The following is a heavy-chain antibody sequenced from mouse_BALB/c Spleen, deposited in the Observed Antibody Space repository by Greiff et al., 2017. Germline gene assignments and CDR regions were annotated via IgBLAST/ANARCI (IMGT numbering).Heavy chain of an antibody. CDR2: ISNGGGST. J-gene: IGHJ2*01. CDR3: ARFYDGYLDY. CDR1: GFTFSSYT. D-gene: IGHD2-3*01. Sequence: EVQLVESGGGLVQPGGSLKLSCAASGFTFSSYTMSWVRQTPEKRLEWVAYISNGGGSTYYPDTVKGRFTISRDNAKNTLYLQMSSLKSEDTAMYYCARFYDGYLDYWGQGTTLTVSS. V-gene: IGHV5-12-2*01.